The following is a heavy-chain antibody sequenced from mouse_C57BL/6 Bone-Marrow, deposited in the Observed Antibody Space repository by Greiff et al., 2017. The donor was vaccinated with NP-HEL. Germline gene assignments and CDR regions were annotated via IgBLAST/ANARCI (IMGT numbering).Heavy chain of an antibody. J-gene: IGHJ2*01. CDR2: INYDGSST. D-gene: IGHD4-1*01. Sequence: EVKLMESEGGLVQPGSSMKLSCTASGFTFSDYYMAWVRQVPEKGLEWVANINYDGSSTYYLDSLKSRFIISIDNAKNILYLQMSSLKSEDTATYYCARDWVFDYWGQGTTLTVSS. CDR1: GFTFSDYY. CDR3: ARDWVFDY. V-gene: IGHV5-16*01.